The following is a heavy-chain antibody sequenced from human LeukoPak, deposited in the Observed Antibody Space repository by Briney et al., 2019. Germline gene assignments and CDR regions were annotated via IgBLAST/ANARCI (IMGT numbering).Heavy chain of an antibody. Sequence: ASVKVSCKASGYTSTGYYMHWVRQAPGQGLEWMGWINPNSGGTNYAQKFQGRVTMTRDTSISTAYMELSSLRSEDTAVYYCARWPRDGYNLYFDYWGQGTLVTVSS. V-gene: IGHV1-2*02. CDR2: INPNSGGT. J-gene: IGHJ4*02. D-gene: IGHD5-24*01. CDR3: ARWPRDGYNLYFDY. CDR1: GYTSTGYY.